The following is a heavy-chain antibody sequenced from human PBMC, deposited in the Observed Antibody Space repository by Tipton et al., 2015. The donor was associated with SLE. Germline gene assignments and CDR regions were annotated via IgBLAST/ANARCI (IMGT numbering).Heavy chain of an antibody. J-gene: IGHJ4*02. D-gene: IGHD1-14*01. CDR1: GGSIISGSNY. CDR3: ARGNPSLFDY. V-gene: IGHV4-61*10. CDR2: IYFIGST. Sequence: TLSLTCTVSGGSIISGSNYWNWIRQSAGKGLEWIGHIYFIGSTNYNPSLKSRATISVDTSKNQFSLKLSSVTAADTAVYYCARGNPSLFDYWGQGTLVTVSS.